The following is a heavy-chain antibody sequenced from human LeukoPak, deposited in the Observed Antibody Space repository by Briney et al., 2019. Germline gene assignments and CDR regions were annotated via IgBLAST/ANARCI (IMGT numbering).Heavy chain of an antibody. D-gene: IGHD2-15*01. CDR1: GGSINSYY. CDR2: IYYSGST. CDR3: ARGTVVVAATLPYYYYYYMDV. J-gene: IGHJ6*03. V-gene: IGHV4-59*01. Sequence: PSETLSLTCTVSGGSINSYYWSWIRQPPGKGLDWIGDIYYSGSTKYNPSLKSRVTISVDTSKNQFSLKLSSVTAADTAVYYCARGTVVVAATLPYYYYYYMDVWGKGTTVTVSS.